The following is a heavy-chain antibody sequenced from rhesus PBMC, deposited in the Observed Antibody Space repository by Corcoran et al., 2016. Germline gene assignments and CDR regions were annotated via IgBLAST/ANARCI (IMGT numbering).Heavy chain of an antibody. J-gene: IGHJ5-1*01. CDR1: GYSISSSNW. CDR3: ATGGGYRASARFDF. V-gene: IGHV4-93*02. D-gene: IGHD5-42*01. Sequence: QVQLQESGPAVVKPSETLSLTCAVSGYSISSSNWWSWIRQSPGKGLEWLGGWWGGGEGTNDHPSLKSRVPISIATPKNQFSLNLRSVTAAATAVYYCATGGGYRASARFDFWGQGVLVTVSS. CDR2: WWGGGEGT.